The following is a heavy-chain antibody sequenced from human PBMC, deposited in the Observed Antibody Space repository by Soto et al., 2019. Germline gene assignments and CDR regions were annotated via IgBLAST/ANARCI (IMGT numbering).Heavy chain of an antibody. V-gene: IGHV3-33*01. Sequence: GGSLRLSCAASGFTFSSYGMHWVRQAPGKGLEWVAVIWYDGSNKYYADSVKGRFTISRDNSKNTLYLQMNSLRAEDTAVYYCARDGRRNPRYFDWSYGMDVWGQGTTVTVS. CDR3: ARDGRRNPRYFDWSYGMDV. D-gene: IGHD3-9*01. CDR1: GFTFSSYG. J-gene: IGHJ6*02. CDR2: IWYDGSNK.